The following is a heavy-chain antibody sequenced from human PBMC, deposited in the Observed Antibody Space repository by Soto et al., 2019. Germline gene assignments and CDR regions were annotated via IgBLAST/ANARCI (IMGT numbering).Heavy chain of an antibody. CDR1: GFTFGTYA. CDR2: ITTNGGNT. Sequence: GGSLRLSCAASGFTFGTYAMTWVRQAPGKGLEWVSVITTNGGNTYYADSVKGRFTISRDNSENTLYLQMNSLRADDTAVYYCARSSGGNFGIIIEGTNWFAPWGQGTLVTVSS. CDR3: ARSSGGNFGIIIEGTNWFAP. J-gene: IGHJ5*02. D-gene: IGHD1-26*01. V-gene: IGHV3-23*01.